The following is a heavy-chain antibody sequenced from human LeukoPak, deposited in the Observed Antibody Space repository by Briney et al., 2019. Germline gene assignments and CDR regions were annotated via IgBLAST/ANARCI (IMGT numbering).Heavy chain of an antibody. Sequence: SVKVSCKASGGTFSSYAISWVRQAPGQGLEWMGRIVPILGIANYAQKFQGRVTITTDESTSTAYMELSSLRSEDTAVYYCAREGIAAAVNWGQGTLVTVSS. CDR1: GGTFSSYA. J-gene: IGHJ4*02. V-gene: IGHV1-69*04. D-gene: IGHD6-13*01. CDR2: IVPILGIA. CDR3: AREGIAAAVN.